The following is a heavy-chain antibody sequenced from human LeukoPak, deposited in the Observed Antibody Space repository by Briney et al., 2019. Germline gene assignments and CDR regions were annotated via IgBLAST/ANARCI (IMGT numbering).Heavy chain of an antibody. V-gene: IGHV3-66*04. CDR1: GFRVSDYY. Sequence: GGSLRLSCAVPGFRVSDYYMSWVRQAPGKGLEWVGLIRDSGEAFYADSVKGRFTISRDNSKNTLYLQMNSLRGEDTAIYYCAKQTHPELRDCWFDRWGQGILVTVSS. J-gene: IGHJ5*02. D-gene: IGHD3-10*01. CDR3: AKQTHPELRDCWFDR. CDR2: IRDSGEA.